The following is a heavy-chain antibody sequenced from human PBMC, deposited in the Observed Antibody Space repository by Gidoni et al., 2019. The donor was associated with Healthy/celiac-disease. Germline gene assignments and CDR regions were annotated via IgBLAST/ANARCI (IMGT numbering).Heavy chain of an antibody. V-gene: IGHV3-23*01. J-gene: IGHJ4*02. D-gene: IGHD1-26*01. CDR1: GFTFSSYA. CDR3: AKAGEGGATARDY. Sequence: EVQQLESGGGLVQPGGSLRLSCADSGFTFSSYAMSWVRQAPGEGLVWVSASSGSGGSTYYADAVKGRFTISRDNSKNTLYQQMNSLRGEDTAVYYCAKAGEGGATARDYWGQGTLVTVSS. CDR2: SSGSGGST.